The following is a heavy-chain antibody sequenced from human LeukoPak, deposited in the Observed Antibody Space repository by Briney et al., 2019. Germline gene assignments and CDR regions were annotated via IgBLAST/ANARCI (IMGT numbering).Heavy chain of an antibody. CDR1: GFTFISYD. D-gene: IGHD3-10*01. CDR2: IDTAGGT. V-gene: IGHV3-13*04. Sequence: PGGSLRLSCAASGFTFISYDMHWVRQPTGKGLEWVSGIDTAGGTYYAGSVKGRFTISRENAKNYLSLQMNSLRAGDTAVYYCARRRYGLGSYSDAFDIWGQGTMVTVSS. CDR3: ARRRYGLGSYSDAFDI. J-gene: IGHJ3*02.